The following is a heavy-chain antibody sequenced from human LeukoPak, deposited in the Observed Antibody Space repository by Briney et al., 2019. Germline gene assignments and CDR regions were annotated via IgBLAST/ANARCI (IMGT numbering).Heavy chain of an antibody. Sequence: ASVKVSWKVSGYTLTELSMHWVRQAPGKGLEWMGGFDPEDGETIYAQKFQGRVTMTEDTSTDTAYMELSSLRSEDTAVYYCATKLDILTGYSNWYFDLWGRGTLVTVSS. V-gene: IGHV1-24*01. J-gene: IGHJ2*01. CDR3: ATKLDILTGYSNWYFDL. D-gene: IGHD3-9*01. CDR1: GYTLTELS. CDR2: FDPEDGET.